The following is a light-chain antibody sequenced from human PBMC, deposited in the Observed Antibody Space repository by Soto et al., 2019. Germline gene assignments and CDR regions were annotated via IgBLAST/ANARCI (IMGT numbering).Light chain of an antibody. V-gene: IGKV3-11*01. CDR2: DAS. J-gene: IGKJ5*01. CDR1: QSVSSY. CDR3: KQHSNSPII. Sequence: EIVLTQSSATLSLSPGERATLSCRTSQSVSSYFAWYQQKPGRAPRLLIYDASNRATGIPARFIGSGSGTDFTLTISSLEPEVFVVYYAKQHSNSPIIFGEVTRLAIK.